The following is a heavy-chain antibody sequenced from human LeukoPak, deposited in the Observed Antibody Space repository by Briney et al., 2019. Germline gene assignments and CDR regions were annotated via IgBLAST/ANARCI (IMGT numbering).Heavy chain of an antibody. CDR3: ARQKAAAGLEPHYYYYGMDV. Sequence: GESLKISCKGSGYSFTSYWIGWVRQMPGKGLEWMGIIYPGDSDTRYSPSFQGQVTISADKSISTAYLQWSSLKASDTAMYYCARQKAAAGLEPHYYYYGMDVWGQGTTVTVSS. CDR2: IYPGDSDT. CDR1: GYSFTSYW. V-gene: IGHV5-51*01. D-gene: IGHD6-13*01. J-gene: IGHJ6*02.